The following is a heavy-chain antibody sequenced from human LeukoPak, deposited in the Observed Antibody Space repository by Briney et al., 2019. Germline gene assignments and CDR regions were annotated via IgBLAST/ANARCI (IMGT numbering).Heavy chain of an antibody. V-gene: IGHV4-30-4*01. CDR2: IYYSWST. CDR1: GGSISSGDYY. J-gene: IGHJ5*02. Sequence: SETLSLTCTVSGGSISSGDYYWSWIRQPPGKGLEWIVYIYYSWSTYYNPSLKSRVTISVDTSKNQFSLKLSSVTAADTAVYYCGRVRVLMVYDSDNWFDPWGQGTLVTVSS. D-gene: IGHD2-8*01. CDR3: GRVRVLMVYDSDNWFDP.